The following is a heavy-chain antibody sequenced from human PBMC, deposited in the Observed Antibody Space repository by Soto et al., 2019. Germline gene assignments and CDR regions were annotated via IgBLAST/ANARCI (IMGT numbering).Heavy chain of an antibody. CDR3: ASQSSEWLLFAS. CDR2: ISSSSTI. D-gene: IGHD5-12*01. J-gene: IGHJ4*02. Sequence: GGSLRLSCAASGFTFSSYSMNWVRRAPGKGLEWVSYISSSSTIYYADSVKGRFTISSDNAKNSLYLQMNSLRAEDTAVYYCASQSSEWLLFASWGQGNLVTVSS. V-gene: IGHV3-48*01. CDR1: GFTFSSYS.